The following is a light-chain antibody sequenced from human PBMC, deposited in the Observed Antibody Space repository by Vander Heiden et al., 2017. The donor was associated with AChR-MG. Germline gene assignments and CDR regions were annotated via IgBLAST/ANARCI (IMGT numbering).Light chain of an antibody. V-gene: IGLV2-14*03. J-gene: IGLJ1*01. CDR2: DVT. CDR1: SSDIGDYNY. Sequence: QSALTQPASVSGSPGQSITISCTGTSSDIGDYNYVSWYQRHPGKAPKLMIFDVTNRPSGVSNRFSGSKSGSTASLTISGLQAEDEADYYCSSYTSSTTLYVFGTGTKVTVL. CDR3: SSYTSSTTLYV.